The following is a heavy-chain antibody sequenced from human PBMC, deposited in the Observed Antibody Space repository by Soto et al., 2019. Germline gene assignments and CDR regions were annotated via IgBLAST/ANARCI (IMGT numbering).Heavy chain of an antibody. Sequence: PGESLKISCKGSGYSFTSYWISWVRQLPGKGLEWMGRIDPSDSYTHYSPSFQGHVTISVDKSISTAYLQWSSLKASDTAKYYCAKIQGGWDYALAVWGQGTTVTVSS. J-gene: IGHJ6*02. CDR2: IDPSDSYT. CDR1: GYSFTSYW. D-gene: IGHD3-16*01. V-gene: IGHV5-10-1*01. CDR3: AKIQGGWDYALAV.